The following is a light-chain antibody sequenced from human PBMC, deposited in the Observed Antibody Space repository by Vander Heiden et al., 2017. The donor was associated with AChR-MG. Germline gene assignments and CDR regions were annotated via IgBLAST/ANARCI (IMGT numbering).Light chain of an antibody. CDR2: AAS. J-gene: IGKJ5*01. V-gene: IGKV1-39*01. CDR3: QQSDSTPIT. Sequence: DVHMTPSPSSLSASVGDRVTITCRASQSISSYLNWYQQKPGKAPKLLIYAASSLLSGVPSRFSGSGSGTDFTLTISRLQPEDFATYYCQQSDSTPITFGQGTRLEIK. CDR1: QSISSY.